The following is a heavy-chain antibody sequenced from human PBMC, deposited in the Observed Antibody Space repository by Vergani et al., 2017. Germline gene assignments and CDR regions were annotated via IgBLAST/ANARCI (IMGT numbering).Heavy chain of an antibody. CDR2: FDPENGET. CDR3: ATFSARSTYYYYCMDV. D-gene: IGHD6-6*01. CDR1: GYTPTELS. Sequence: QVQLVQSGAEVKKPGASVKVSCKVSGYTPTELSMHWVRQAPGKGLEWMVGFDPENGETIYAQKFQGRVTMTEDTSTDTAYMELSSLRSEDTAVYYCATFSARSTYYYYCMDVGGQGTTVTVSS. J-gene: IGHJ6*02. V-gene: IGHV1-24*01.